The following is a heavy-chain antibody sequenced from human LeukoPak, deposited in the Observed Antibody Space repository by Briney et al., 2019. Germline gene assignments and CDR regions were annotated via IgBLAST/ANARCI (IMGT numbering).Heavy chain of an antibody. CDR1: GFTFSSYS. V-gene: IGHV3-21*04. Sequence: GGSLRLSCAASGFTFSSYSMNWVRQAPGKGLEWVSSISSSSSYIYYADSVKGRFTISRDNSKNTLYLQMNSLRAEDTAVYYCAKDGGGDTMVRGGYYFDYWGQGTLVTVSS. D-gene: IGHD3-10*01. CDR3: AKDGGGDTMVRGGYYFDY. J-gene: IGHJ4*02. CDR2: ISSSSSYI.